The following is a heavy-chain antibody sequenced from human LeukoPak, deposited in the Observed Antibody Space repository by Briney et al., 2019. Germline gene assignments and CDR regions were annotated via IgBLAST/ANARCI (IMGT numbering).Heavy chain of an antibody. CDR3: ARGSGSGSYYPRFDY. Sequence: GGSLRLSCAASRFTFSSYSMNWVRKAPGKGLEWVSSISSSSDYIYYADSVKGRFTISRDNAKNSLYLQMNSLRAEDTAVYYCARGSGSGSYYPRFDYWGQGTLVTVSS. CDR1: RFTFSSYS. V-gene: IGHV3-21*01. J-gene: IGHJ4*02. CDR2: ISSSSDYI. D-gene: IGHD3-10*01.